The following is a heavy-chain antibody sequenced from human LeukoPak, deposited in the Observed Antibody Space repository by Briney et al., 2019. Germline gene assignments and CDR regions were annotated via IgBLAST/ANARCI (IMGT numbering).Heavy chain of an antibody. CDR1: GFTFSSYG. J-gene: IGHJ6*03. CDR3: AKAGYDFWSGYYRYYYYYMDV. V-gene: IGHV3-30*02. D-gene: IGHD3-3*01. CDR2: IRYDGSNK. Sequence: PGGSLRLSXAASGFTFSSYGMHWVRQAPGKGLEWVAFIRYDGSNKYYADSVKGRFTISRDNSKNTLYLQMNSLRAEDTAVYYCAKAGYDFWSGYYRYYYYYMDVWGKGTTVTVSS.